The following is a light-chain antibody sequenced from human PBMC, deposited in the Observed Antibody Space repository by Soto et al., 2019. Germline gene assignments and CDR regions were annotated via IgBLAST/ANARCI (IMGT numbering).Light chain of an antibody. CDR2: EVS. CDR1: SSDVGGYNY. J-gene: IGLJ2*01. Sequence: QSALTQPPSASGSPGQSVTISCTGTSSDVGGYNYVSWYQQHPGKAPKLMIYEVSKRPSGVPDRFSGSQSGNTASLTVSGLQAEDEADYYCSSYAGSNNLVFGGGTQLTV. V-gene: IGLV2-8*01. CDR3: SSYAGSNNLV.